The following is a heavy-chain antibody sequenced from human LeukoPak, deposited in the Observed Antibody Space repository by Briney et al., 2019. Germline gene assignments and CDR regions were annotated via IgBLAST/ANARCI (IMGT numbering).Heavy chain of an antibody. V-gene: IGHV3-15*01. D-gene: IGHD3-22*01. CDR2: IKSKTDGGTT. CDR3: TTLTYYYDSSGYYS. CDR1: GFTFSNAW. J-gene: IGHJ4*02. Sequence: GGSLRLSCAASGFTFSNAWMSWVRQAPGKGLEWVGRIKSKTDGGTTDYAAPVKGRFTISRDDSKNTLYLQMNSLETEDTAVYYCTTLTYYYDSSGYYSWGQGTLVTVSS.